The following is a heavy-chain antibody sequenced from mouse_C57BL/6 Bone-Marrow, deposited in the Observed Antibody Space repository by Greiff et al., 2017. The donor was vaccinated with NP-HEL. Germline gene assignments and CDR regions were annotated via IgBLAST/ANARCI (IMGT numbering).Heavy chain of an antibody. V-gene: IGHV1-82*01. Sequence: QVQLQQSGPELVKPGASVKISCKASGYAFSSSWMNWVKQRPGKGLEWIGRIYPGDGDTNYNGKFKGKATLTADKSSSTAYMQLSSLTSEDSAVYFCARGYYGYDVDYWGQGTTLTVSS. J-gene: IGHJ2*01. CDR3: ARGYYGYDVDY. CDR2: IYPGDGDT. D-gene: IGHD2-2*01. CDR1: GYAFSSSW.